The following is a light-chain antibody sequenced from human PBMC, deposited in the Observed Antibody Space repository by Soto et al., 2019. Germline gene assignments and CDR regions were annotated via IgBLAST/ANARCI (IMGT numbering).Light chain of an antibody. CDR1: QSVSSN. J-gene: IGKJ1*01. CDR2: GAS. CDR3: QQYNNWPPWT. Sequence: EIMMTQSPATLSVSPGERATLSCRASQSVSSNLAWYQQKPGQAPTLLIYGASTRATGIPARFSGSGSGTEFTLTISSLQSADFAVYYCQQYNNWPPWTFGQGTKVEIK. V-gene: IGKV3-15*01.